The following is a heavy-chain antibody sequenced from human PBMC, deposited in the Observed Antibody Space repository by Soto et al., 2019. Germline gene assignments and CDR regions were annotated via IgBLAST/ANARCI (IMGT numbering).Heavy chain of an antibody. CDR1: GFTFDDYA. CDR2: ISWNSGSI. V-gene: IGHV3-9*01. Sequence: GGSLRLSCAASGFTFDDYAMHWVRQAPGKGLEWVSGISWNSGSIGYADSVKGRFTISRDNAKNSLYLQMNSLRAGDTALYYCAKDIVPAGYCISTSCLTSNNYYYGMDVWGQGTTVTVSS. D-gene: IGHD2-2*01. J-gene: IGHJ6*02. CDR3: AKDIVPAGYCISTSCLTSNNYYYGMDV.